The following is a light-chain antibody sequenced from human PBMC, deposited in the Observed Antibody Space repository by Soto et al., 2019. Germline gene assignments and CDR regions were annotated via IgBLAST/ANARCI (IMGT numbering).Light chain of an antibody. CDR3: SSYTSSSTLV. Sequence: QSALTQPASVSGSLGQSITISCTGTTSDVGAYNYVSWYQQPPGKAPQLVIYDVTNRPSGVSNRFSGSKSGNTASLTISGLQAEDEADYYCSSYTSSSTLVFGGGTKLTVL. J-gene: IGLJ3*02. V-gene: IGLV2-14*03. CDR2: DVT. CDR1: TSDVGAYNY.